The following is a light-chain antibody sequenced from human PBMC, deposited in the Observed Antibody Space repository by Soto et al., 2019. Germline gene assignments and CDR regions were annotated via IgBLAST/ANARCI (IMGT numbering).Light chain of an antibody. J-gene: IGKJ5*01. CDR2: GAS. CDR1: QSVSGN. CDR3: QQYNYWPPN. V-gene: IGKV3-15*01. Sequence: EIVMTQSPATLSVSPGERATLSCRASQSVSGNLAWYQQKPGQAPRLPIYGASTRATGIPARFSGSGSGTEFTLTISSQQSEDFAVYYCQQYNYWPPNFGQGTRLEIK.